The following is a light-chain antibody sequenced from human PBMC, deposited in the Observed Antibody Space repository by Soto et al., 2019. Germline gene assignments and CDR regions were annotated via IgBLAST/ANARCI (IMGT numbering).Light chain of an antibody. CDR2: CAS. CDR3: QQYDSTPLT. V-gene: IGKV4-1*01. Sequence: DIVMTQSPDSLAVSLGERATINCKSSQSLLYSSNNKNYLAWYQQKPGQPPKLLIYCASNRESGVPDRFSGRGAGTDFTLTISSLQAEDVAVYYCQQYDSTPLTFGGGTKVEIK. CDR1: QSLLYSSNNKNY. J-gene: IGKJ4*01.